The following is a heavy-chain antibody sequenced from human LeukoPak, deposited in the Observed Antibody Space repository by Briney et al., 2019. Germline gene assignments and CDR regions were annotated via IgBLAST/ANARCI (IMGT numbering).Heavy chain of an antibody. V-gene: IGHV3-23*01. J-gene: IGHJ4*02. CDR1: GFTFSDYA. D-gene: IGHD3-10*01. CDR2: ISGSGGAT. Sequence: GSLRLSCAVSGFTFSDYAMSWVRQAPGKGLEWVSGISGSGGATYYADSVKGRFTISRDDPHNTLYLQMNSLRAEDTAVYFCARGGVDYYGSGTYYLMYYFDYWGQGALVTVSS. CDR3: ARGGVDYYGSGTYYLMYYFDY.